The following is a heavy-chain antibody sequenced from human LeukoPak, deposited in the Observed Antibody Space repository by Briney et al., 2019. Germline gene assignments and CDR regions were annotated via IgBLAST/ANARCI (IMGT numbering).Heavy chain of an antibody. D-gene: IGHD3-10*01. Sequence: GGSLRLSCAASGFTFSSYAMHWVRQAPGKGLEWVAVISYDGNNKYYADSVKGRFTISRDNSKNTLYLQMNSLRAEDTAVYYCAKGGAVSSKSITLIRGTRKYYYYMDVWGKGTTVTISS. V-gene: IGHV3-30*04. CDR1: GFTFSSYA. J-gene: IGHJ6*03. CDR2: ISYDGNNK. CDR3: AKGGAVSSKSITLIRGTRKYYYYMDV.